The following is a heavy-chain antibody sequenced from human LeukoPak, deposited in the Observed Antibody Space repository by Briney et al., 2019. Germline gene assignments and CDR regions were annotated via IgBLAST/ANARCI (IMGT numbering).Heavy chain of an antibody. CDR2: IIPIFGTA. CDR1: GGTFSSYA. J-gene: IGHJ3*02. Sequence: GSSVKVSCKASGGTFSSYAISWVRQAPGQGLEWMGGIIPIFGTANYAQKFQGRVTITTDESTSTAYMELSSLRSEDTAVYYCAGLETGTTSDDAFDIWGQGTMVTVSS. D-gene: IGHD1-7*01. V-gene: IGHV1-69*05. CDR3: AGLETGTTSDDAFDI.